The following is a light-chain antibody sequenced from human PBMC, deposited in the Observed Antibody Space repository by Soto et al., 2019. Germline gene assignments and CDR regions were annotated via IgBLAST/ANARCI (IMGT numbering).Light chain of an antibody. CDR2: STT. Sequence: QTVVTQEPSLTVSPGGTVTLTCASSTGAVTSGYFPNWFQQKPGQAPRALIYSTTNRHFWTPARFSGSLLGGKAALTLSGVQPEEEAEYYCLLYYVGVWVFGGGTKLTVL. CDR3: LLYYVGVWV. V-gene: IGLV7-43*01. CDR1: TGAVTSGYF. J-gene: IGLJ3*02.